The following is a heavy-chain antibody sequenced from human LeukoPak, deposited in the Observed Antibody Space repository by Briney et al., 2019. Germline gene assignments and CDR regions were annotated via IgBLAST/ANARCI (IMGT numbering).Heavy chain of an antibody. Sequence: SGGSLRLSCAASGFIFSNYAVGWVRQAPGKGLGWVSHISGSGGSTYYADSVKGRFTISRDNSKDTLYLQMNSLRAEDTAVYYCASSPAYCSSTSCQLDYWGQGTLVTVSS. CDR2: ISGSGGST. CDR3: ASSPAYCSSTSCQLDY. V-gene: IGHV3-23*01. J-gene: IGHJ4*02. D-gene: IGHD2-2*01. CDR1: GFIFSNYA.